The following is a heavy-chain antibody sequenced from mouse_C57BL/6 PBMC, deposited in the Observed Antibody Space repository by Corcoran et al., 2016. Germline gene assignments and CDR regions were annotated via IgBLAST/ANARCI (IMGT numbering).Heavy chain of an antibody. CDR3: ARTESFAY. Sequence: QIQLVQSGPELKKPGETVKISCKASGYTFTTYGMSWVKQAPGKGLKWMGWINTYSGVPTYADDFKGRFAFSLETSASTAYLQINNLKNEDTATYFCARTESFAYWGQGTLVTVSA. V-gene: IGHV9-3*01. CDR2: INTYSGVP. J-gene: IGHJ3*01. CDR1: GYTFTTYG.